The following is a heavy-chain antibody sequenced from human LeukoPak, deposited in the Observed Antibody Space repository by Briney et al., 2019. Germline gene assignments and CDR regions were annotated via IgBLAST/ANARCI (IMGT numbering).Heavy chain of an antibody. Sequence: GGSLRLSCAVSGFTVSAHYMSRVRQAPGKGLECVSFLYTGGDTYYADSVKGRFTIFRDNSKNTLYLQMNSLRAEDTAVYYCARGPGSRGIFDYWGQGTLVTVSS. CDR1: GFTVSAHY. J-gene: IGHJ4*02. CDR2: LYTGGDT. V-gene: IGHV3-53*01. CDR3: ARGPGSRGIFDY. D-gene: IGHD3-10*01.